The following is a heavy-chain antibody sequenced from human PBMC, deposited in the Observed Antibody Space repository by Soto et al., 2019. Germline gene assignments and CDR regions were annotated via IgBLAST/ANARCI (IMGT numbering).Heavy chain of an antibody. V-gene: IGHV6-1*01. CDR1: GDSVSSNSAA. D-gene: IGHD6-19*01. J-gene: IGHJ6*02. Sequence: PSQTLSLTCAISGDSVSSNSAAWNWIRQSPSRGLEWLGRTYYRSKWYNDYAVSVKSRITINPDTSKNQFSLQLNSVTPEDTAVYYCARDPDSSGWLGKSGLDVWGQGTTVTVSS. CDR3: ARDPDSSGWLGKSGLDV. CDR2: TYYRSKWYN.